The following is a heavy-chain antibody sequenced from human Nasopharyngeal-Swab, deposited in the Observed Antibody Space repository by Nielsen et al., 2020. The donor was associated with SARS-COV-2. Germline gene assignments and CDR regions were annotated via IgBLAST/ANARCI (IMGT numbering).Heavy chain of an antibody. J-gene: IGHJ4*02. Sequence: GEALKISWKGSGYSFTNYWIAWVRQMPGKGLEWMGIIYPGDSDTRYSPSFQGQVTISADKSISTAYLQWSSLKASDTAMYYCARRHEYGEALDYWGQGTLVTVSS. CDR3: ARRHEYGEALDY. D-gene: IGHD4-17*01. V-gene: IGHV5-51*01. CDR1: GYSFTNYW. CDR2: IYPGDSDT.